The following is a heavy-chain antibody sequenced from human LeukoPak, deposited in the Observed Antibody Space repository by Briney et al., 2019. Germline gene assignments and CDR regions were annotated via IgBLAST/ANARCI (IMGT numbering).Heavy chain of an antibody. CDR3: ARGRIVATRLDY. D-gene: IGHD5-12*01. CDR1: GFTFSSYT. V-gene: IGHV3-30-3*01. CDR2: ISYDGSDK. Sequence: PGGSLRLSCAASGFTFSSYTMHWVRQAPGKGLEWVAVISYDGSDKYYADSVKGRFTISRDNSKNTLYLQMNSLGVEDTAVYYCARGRIVATRLDYWGQGTLVTVSS. J-gene: IGHJ4*02.